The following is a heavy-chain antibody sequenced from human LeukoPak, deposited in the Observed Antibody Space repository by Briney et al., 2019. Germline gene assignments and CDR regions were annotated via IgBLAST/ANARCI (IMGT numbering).Heavy chain of an antibody. J-gene: IGHJ4*02. D-gene: IGHD3-9*01. V-gene: IGHV1-18*01. Sequence: GASVKVSCKASGYTFTSYGISWVRQAPGQGLEWMGWISAYNGNTNYAQKLQGRVTMTTDTSTSTAYMELRSLRSDDTAVYYCARAPHQGDILTGSADYWGQGTLVTVSS. CDR3: ARAPHQGDILTGSADY. CDR1: GYTFTSYG. CDR2: ISAYNGNT.